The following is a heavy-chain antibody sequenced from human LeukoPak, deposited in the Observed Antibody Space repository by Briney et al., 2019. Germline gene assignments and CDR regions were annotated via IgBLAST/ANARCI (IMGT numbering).Heavy chain of an antibody. J-gene: IGHJ4*02. CDR1: GFTFSSYA. V-gene: IGHV3-30*04. CDR2: ISYDGSNK. D-gene: IGHD5-24*01. Sequence: GGSLRLSCAASGFTFSSYAMHWVRQAPGKGLEWVAVISYDGSNKYYADSVKGRFTISRDNSKNTLYLEMNSLRPEDTAVYYCARDRRWLQYSDYWGQGTLVTVSS. CDR3: ARDRRWLQYSDY.